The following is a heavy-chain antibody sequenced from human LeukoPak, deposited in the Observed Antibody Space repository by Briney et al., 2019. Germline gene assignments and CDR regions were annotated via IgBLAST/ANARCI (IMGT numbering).Heavy chain of an antibody. J-gene: IGHJ3*02. CDR1: GGSISSYY. D-gene: IGHD3-3*01. Sequence: SETLSLTCTVSGGSISSYYWSWIRQPPWKGLEWIGYIYYSGSTNYNPSLKSRVTISVDTSKNQFSLKLSSVTAADTAVYYCARVKSYDFWSGFPLYAFDIWGQGTMVTVSS. CDR3: ARVKSYDFWSGFPLYAFDI. CDR2: IYYSGST. V-gene: IGHV4-59*01.